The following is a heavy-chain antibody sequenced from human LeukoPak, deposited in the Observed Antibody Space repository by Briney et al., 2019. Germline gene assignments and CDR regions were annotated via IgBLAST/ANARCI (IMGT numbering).Heavy chain of an antibody. Sequence: SETLSLTCTVSGGSISSYYWSWIRQPPGKGLEWIGYIYYSGSTNYNPPLKSRVTISVDTSKNQFSLKLSSVTAADTAVYYCARGGTVERFDYWGQGTLVTVSS. V-gene: IGHV4-59*01. D-gene: IGHD4-11*01. CDR2: IYYSGST. CDR3: ARGGTVERFDY. CDR1: GGSISSYY. J-gene: IGHJ4*02.